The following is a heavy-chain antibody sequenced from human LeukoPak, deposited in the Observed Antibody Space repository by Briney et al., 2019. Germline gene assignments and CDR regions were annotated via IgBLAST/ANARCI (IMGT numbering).Heavy chain of an antibody. CDR2: IYPGDSDS. J-gene: IGHJ4*02. CDR1: GYSFTNYW. Sequence: GESLEISCKGSGYSFTNYWIAWLRQMPGKGLEWMGIIYPGDSDSRYSSSFQGQVTTSADKSISTAYLQWSRLKASDTAMYYCARSRRYCDSTSCYMGGSFDFWGQGTLVTVSS. D-gene: IGHD2-2*01. V-gene: IGHV5-51*01. CDR3: ARSRRYCDSTSCYMGGSFDF.